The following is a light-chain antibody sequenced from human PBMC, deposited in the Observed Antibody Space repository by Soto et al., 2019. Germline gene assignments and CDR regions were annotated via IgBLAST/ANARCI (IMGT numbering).Light chain of an antibody. Sequence: EIVLTQSPGTLSLSPGDSATLSCRASQSISSSYLAWFQQKPGQTPRLLIYAASSRATGVPDRFSGGGSGTDFTFTISRLEPEDFAVYYCQQYGRSPWTFGQGTKVDIK. V-gene: IGKV3-20*01. CDR3: QQYGRSPWT. CDR2: AAS. CDR1: QSISSSY. J-gene: IGKJ1*01.